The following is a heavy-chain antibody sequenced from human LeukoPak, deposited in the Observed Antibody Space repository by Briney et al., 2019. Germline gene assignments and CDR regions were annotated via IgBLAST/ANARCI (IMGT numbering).Heavy chain of an antibody. CDR2: IKQDGSEK. D-gene: IGHD3-3*01. Sequence: GGSLRLSCAASGFTFSSYWMSWVRQAPGKGLEWVANIKQDGSEKYYVDSVKGRFTISRDNAKNSLYLQMNNLRAEDTAVYYCARQYDFWSGGYYFDYWGQGTPVTVSS. J-gene: IGHJ4*02. V-gene: IGHV3-7*01. CDR1: GFTFSSYW. CDR3: ARQYDFWSGGYYFDY.